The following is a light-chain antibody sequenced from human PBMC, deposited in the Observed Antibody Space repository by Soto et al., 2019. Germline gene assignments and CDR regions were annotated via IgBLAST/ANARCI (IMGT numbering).Light chain of an antibody. Sequence: QSVLTQPASVSGSPGQSITISCTGSSSDVGGYNYVSWYQQHPGKAPKLMIYEVSNRPSGISNRFSGSKSGNTASLTLSGLQAEDEADYYCGSYSSSSTHVFGTGTKLTVL. CDR2: EVS. V-gene: IGLV2-14*01. CDR3: GSYSSSSTHV. J-gene: IGLJ1*01. CDR1: SSDVGGYNY.